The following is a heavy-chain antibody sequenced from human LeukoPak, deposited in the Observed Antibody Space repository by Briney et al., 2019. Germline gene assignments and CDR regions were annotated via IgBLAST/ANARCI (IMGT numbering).Heavy chain of an antibody. D-gene: IGHD3-10*01. CDR2: ISAYNGNT. CDR3: ARDPTRFYYYGSGSLVY. CDR1: GYTFTSYG. Sequence: ASVKVSCKASGYTFTSYGISWVRQTPGQGLEWMGWISAYNGNTNYAQKLQGRVTMTTDTSTSTAYMELRSLRSDDTAVYYCARDPTRFYYYGSGSLVYWGQGTLVTVSS. V-gene: IGHV1-18*01. J-gene: IGHJ4*02.